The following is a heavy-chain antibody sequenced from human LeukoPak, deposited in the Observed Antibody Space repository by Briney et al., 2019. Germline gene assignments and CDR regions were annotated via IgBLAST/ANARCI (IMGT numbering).Heavy chain of an antibody. CDR3: ASFYDSGYGPGGGYFDY. CDR2: IYYSGST. CDR1: GGSISSYY. D-gene: IGHD5-12*01. J-gene: IGHJ4*02. V-gene: IGHV4-59*08. Sequence: PSETLSLTCTVSGGSISSYYWSWIRQPPGKGLEWIGYIYYSGSTNYNPSLKSRVTTSVDTSKNQFSLKLSSVTAADTAVYYCASFYDSGYGPGGGYFDYWGQGTLVTVSS.